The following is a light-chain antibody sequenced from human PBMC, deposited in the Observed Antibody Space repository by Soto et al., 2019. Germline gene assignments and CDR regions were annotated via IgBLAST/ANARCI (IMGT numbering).Light chain of an antibody. Sequence: HMNLSVSSLSASVRDRVTITCRASQGIRNDLGWYQQKPGKAPKLLIYAASTLQSGVPSRFSGSGSGTDFTLTISSLQPEDVATYYCQVYNSAPPTFGQGGKADIK. J-gene: IGKJ1*01. V-gene: IGKV1-27*01. CDR2: AAS. CDR1: QGIRND. CDR3: QVYNSAPPT.